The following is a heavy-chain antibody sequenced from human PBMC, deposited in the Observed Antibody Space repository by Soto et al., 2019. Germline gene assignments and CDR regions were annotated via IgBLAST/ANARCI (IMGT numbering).Heavy chain of an antibody. V-gene: IGHV6-1*01. J-gene: IGHJ4*02. CDR3: ARGGWRQIDY. D-gene: IGHD3-3*01. CDR2: TYYRSRWHN. Sequence: PSQTLSLTCAISGDSVSNIDAVWNWIRQSPSRGLEWLGRTYYRSRWHNEYALSVKSRMTINPDTSRNQFSLQLSSVTPEDTAVYYCARGGWRQIDYWGQGTLVTVSS. CDR1: GDSVSNIDAV.